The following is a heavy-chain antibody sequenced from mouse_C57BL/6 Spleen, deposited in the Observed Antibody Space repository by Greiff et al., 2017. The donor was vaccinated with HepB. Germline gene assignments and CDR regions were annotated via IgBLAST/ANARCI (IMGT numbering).Heavy chain of an antibody. CDR3: ARSHYYGSSYFDY. D-gene: IGHD1-1*01. V-gene: IGHV2-6*03. CDR2: IWSDGST. Sequence: VMLQESGPGLVAPSQSLSITCTVSGFSLTSYGVHWVRQPPGKGLEWLVVIWSDGSTTYNSALKSRLSISKDNSKSQVFLKMNSLQTDDTAMYYCARSHYYGSSYFDYWGQGTTLTVSS. CDR1: GFSLTSYG. J-gene: IGHJ2*01.